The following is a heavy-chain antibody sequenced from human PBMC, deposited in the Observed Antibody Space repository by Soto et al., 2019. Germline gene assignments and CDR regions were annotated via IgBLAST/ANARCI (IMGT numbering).Heavy chain of an antibody. J-gene: IGHJ5*02. V-gene: IGHV4-34*01. CDR2: INHSGST. CDR1: GGSFSGYY. CDR3: ARGRNRLGYCSSTSCYRDNWFDP. D-gene: IGHD2-2*02. Sequence: SETLSLTCAVYGGSFSGYYWSWIRQPPGKGLEWIGEINHSGSTNYNPSLKSRVTISVDTSKNQFSLKLSSVTAADTAVYYCARGRNRLGYCSSTSCYRDNWFDPWGQGTLVTVPQ.